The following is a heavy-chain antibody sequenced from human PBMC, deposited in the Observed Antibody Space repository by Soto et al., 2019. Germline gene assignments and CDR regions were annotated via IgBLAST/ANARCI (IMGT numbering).Heavy chain of an antibody. Sequence: EVQLLESGGGLVQPGGSLRLSCAASGFAFSFYAMSWVRQAPGKGLEWVSAVDGSGGTTYYADSVKGRFTISRDNSKNTLYLQIHSLRAEDTAVYYCAVNYDILTGFYRPTHFDVFDIWGQGTMVTVSS. CDR1: GFAFSFYA. V-gene: IGHV3-23*01. J-gene: IGHJ3*02. CDR2: VDGSGGTT. CDR3: AVNYDILTGFYRPTHFDVFDI. D-gene: IGHD3-9*01.